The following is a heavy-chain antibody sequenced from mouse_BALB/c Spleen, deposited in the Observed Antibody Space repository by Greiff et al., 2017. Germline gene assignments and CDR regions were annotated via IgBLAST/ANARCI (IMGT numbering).Heavy chain of an antibody. V-gene: IGHV5-4*02. CDR2: ISDGGSYT. J-gene: IGHJ3*01. CDR1: GFTFSDYY. D-gene: IGHD3-3*01. CDR3: ATGTGAY. Sequence: VKVEESGGGLVKPGGSLTLSCAASGFTFSDYYMYWVRQTPEKRLEWVATISDGGSYTYYPDSVKGRFTISRDNAKNNLYLQMSSLKSEDTAMYYCATGTGAYWGQGTLVTVSA.